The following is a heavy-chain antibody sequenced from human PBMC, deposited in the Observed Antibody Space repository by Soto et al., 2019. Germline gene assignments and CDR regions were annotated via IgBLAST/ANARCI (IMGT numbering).Heavy chain of an antibody. CDR2: IDPSDSRT. CDR3: ARHDSNGDFDF. V-gene: IGHV5-10-1*01. J-gene: IGHJ4*02. D-gene: IGHD2-8*01. CDR1: GYMFPIYH. Sequence: PGESLKISCEAPGYMFPIYHISWVRQMPGKGLEWVGKIDPSDSRTMYRPSSRARITISVDKSINTAYLEWGRLKASGTAMYYCARHDSNGDFDFWGQGTQVTVSS.